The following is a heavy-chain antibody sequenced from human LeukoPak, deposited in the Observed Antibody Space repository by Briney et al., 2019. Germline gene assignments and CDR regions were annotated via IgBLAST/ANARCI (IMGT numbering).Heavy chain of an antibody. CDR3: AREMAVAGSGVIDS. V-gene: IGHV1-69*06. Sequence: ASVKVSCKASGGTFSSYAISWVRQAPGQGLEWMGGIIPIFGTANYAQKFQGRVTITADKSTSTAYMELRSLRSDDTAVYYCAREMAVAGSGVIDSWGQGTLVTVSS. D-gene: IGHD6-19*01. J-gene: IGHJ4*02. CDR2: IIPIFGTA. CDR1: GGTFSSYA.